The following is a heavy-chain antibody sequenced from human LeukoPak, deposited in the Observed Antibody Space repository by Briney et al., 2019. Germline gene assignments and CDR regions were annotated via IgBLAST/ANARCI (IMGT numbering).Heavy chain of an antibody. CDR3: ARRRTTVTTDYGMDI. CDR2: ISYDGSNK. J-gene: IGHJ6*02. CDR1: GFTFSSYA. V-gene: IGHV3-30-3*01. D-gene: IGHD4-17*01. Sequence: GGSLRLSCAASGFTFSSYAMHWVRQAPGKGLEWVAVISYDGSNKYYADSVKGRFTISRDNSKNTLYLQMNSLRAEDTAVYYCARRRTTVTTDYGMDIWGQGTTVTVSS.